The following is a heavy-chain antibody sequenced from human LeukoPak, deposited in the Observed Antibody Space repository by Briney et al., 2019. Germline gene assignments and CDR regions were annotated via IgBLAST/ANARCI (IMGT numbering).Heavy chain of an antibody. V-gene: IGHV3-30-3*01. CDR3: ARDLGDNGYYHPWYFDS. CDR2: ISYDGSNK. D-gene: IGHD3-3*01. Sequence: PGRSLRLSCAASGFTFSSYAMHWVRQAPGKGLEWVAVISYDGSNKYYADSVKGRFTISRDNSKNTLYLQMDNLRAEDTAVYYCARDLGDNGYYHPWYFDSWGRGALVTVSS. J-gene: IGHJ4*02. CDR1: GFTFSSYA.